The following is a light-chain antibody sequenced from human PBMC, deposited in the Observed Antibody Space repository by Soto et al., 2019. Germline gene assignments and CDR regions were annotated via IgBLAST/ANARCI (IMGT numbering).Light chain of an antibody. CDR2: DAS. J-gene: IGKJ2*02. CDR1: QSVSSY. V-gene: IGKV3-11*01. Sequence: EIVLTQSPATLSLSPGERATLSCRASQSVSSYLAWYQQKPGQAPRLLIYDASNRATGIPARFSGSGSGTEFTLTISSLQSEDSAVYYCQQYNNWPPGTFGPGTKLEI. CDR3: QQYNNWPPGT.